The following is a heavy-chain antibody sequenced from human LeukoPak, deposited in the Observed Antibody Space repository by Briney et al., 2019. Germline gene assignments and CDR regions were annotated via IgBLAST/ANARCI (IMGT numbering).Heavy chain of an antibody. J-gene: IGHJ4*02. CDR1: GVSISSYY. CDR3: ARAGGYLLYFDS. V-gene: IGHV4-59*08. Sequence: SETLSLTCTVSGVSISSYYWSWIRQPPGKGLEWIRYIYYSGSTNYNPSLKSRVTISVDTSKNEFSLKLNSVTAADTAVYYCARAGGYLLYFDSWGQGTLATVSS. D-gene: IGHD5-12*01. CDR2: IYYSGST.